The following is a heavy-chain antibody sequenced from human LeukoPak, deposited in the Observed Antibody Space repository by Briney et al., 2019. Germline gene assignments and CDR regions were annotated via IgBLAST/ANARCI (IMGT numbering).Heavy chain of an antibody. Sequence: PGGSLRLSCAVSGFTFSNYRMSWVRQAPGKGLEWVANIKQDGSEKYYVDSVKGRFSISRDNAKNSLYLQMDSLRAEDTAVYYCARRSDFYYYYYMDVWGKGTTVTISS. D-gene: IGHD3/OR15-3a*01. V-gene: IGHV3-7*01. J-gene: IGHJ6*03. CDR2: IKQDGSEK. CDR1: GFTFSNYR. CDR3: ARRSDFYYYYYMDV.